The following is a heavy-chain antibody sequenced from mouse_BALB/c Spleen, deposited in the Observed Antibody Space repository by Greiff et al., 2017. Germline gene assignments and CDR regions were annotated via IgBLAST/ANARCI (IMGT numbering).Heavy chain of an antibody. CDR2: IYPGDGDT. V-gene: IGHV1-87*01. CDR3: ARWSYDGYYAAY. J-gene: IGHJ3*01. D-gene: IGHD2-3*01. CDR1: GYTFTSYW. Sequence: VQGVESGAELARPGASVKLSCKASGYTFTSYWMQWVKQRPGQGLEWIGAIYPGDGDTRYTQKFKGKATLTADKSSSTAYMQLSSLASEDSAVYYCARWSYDGYYAAYWGQGTLVTVSA.